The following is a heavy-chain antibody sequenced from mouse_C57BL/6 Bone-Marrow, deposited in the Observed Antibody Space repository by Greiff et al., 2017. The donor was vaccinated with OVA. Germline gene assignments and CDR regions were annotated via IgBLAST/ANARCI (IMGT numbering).Heavy chain of an antibody. CDR1: GYTFTSYW. V-gene: IGHV1-61*01. CDR3: ARPTAQATGAMDY. J-gene: IGHJ4*01. D-gene: IGHD3-2*02. CDR2: IYPSDSET. Sequence: VQLQQPGAELVRPGSSVKLSCKASGYTFTSYWMDWVKQRPGQGLEWIGNIYPSDSETHYNQKFKDKATLTVDKSSSTAYMQLSSLTSEDSAVYYCARPTAQATGAMDYWGQGTSVTVSS.